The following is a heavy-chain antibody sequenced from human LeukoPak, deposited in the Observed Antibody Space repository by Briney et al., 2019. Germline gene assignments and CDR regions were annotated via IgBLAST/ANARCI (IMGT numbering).Heavy chain of an antibody. Sequence: GGSLRLSCAASGFTFSSYSMNWVRQAPGKGLEWVSSISSSSGYIYYADSVKGRFTISRDNAKNSLYLQMNSLRAEDTAVYYCARDWSYGFGELLYRYYYYYGMDVWGQGTTVTVSS. CDR1: GFTFSSYS. D-gene: IGHD3-10*01. J-gene: IGHJ6*02. CDR3: ARDWSYGFGELLYRYYYYYGMDV. V-gene: IGHV3-21*01. CDR2: ISSSSGYI.